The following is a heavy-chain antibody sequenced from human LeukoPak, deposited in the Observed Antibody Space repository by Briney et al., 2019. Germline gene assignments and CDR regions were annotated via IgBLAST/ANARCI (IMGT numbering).Heavy chain of an antibody. Sequence: PSETLSLTCTVSGGSISSGDYYWSCIRQPPGKGLECIGYIYYSGSTNYNPSLKSRLTISLDTSKNQFSLKLSSVTAADTAVYYCARVLNPWFGEFAFDYWGQGALVIVSS. CDR3: ARVLNPWFGEFAFDY. D-gene: IGHD3-10*01. V-gene: IGHV4-61*08. CDR1: GGSISSGDYY. J-gene: IGHJ4*02. CDR2: IYYSGST.